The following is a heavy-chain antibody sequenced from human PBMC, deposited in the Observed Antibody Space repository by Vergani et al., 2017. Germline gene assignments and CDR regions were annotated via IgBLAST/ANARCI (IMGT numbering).Heavy chain of an antibody. CDR2: IYPGDSDT. Sequence: EVQLVQSGAEVKKPGASLKISCKASGYSFTSYWIGWVRQMPGKGLEWMGIIYPGDSDTRYSPSFQGQVTISADKSISTAYLQWSSLKASDTAMYYCARHDCDFWSGYYYYYGMDVWGQGSTGTVS. J-gene: IGHJ6*01. CDR1: GYSFTSYW. V-gene: IGHV5-51*01. CDR3: ARHDCDFWSGYYYYYGMDV. D-gene: IGHD3-3*01.